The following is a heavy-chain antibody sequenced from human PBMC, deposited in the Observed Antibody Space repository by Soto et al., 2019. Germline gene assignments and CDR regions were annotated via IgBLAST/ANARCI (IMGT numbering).Heavy chain of an antibody. CDR1: GGSTTSDY. CDR2: IYYSGST. J-gene: IGHJ4*02. V-gene: IGHV4-59*08. D-gene: IGHD3-10*01. CDR3: ARILMNYYRLDY. Sequence: SETLSLTCTVSGGSTTSDYWSWIRQPPGKGLEWIGHIYYSGSTYYNPSLKSRAGISVDSSKSQLSLKLTSVTAADTAVYFCARILMNYYRLDYWGQGALVTVSS.